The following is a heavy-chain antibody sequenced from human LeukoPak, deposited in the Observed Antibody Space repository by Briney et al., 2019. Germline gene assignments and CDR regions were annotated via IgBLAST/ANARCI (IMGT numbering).Heavy chain of an antibody. CDR1: GYTFTGFQ. CDR3: ARGDLLRNYYDSSGYYYFLDY. V-gene: IGHV1-2*02. CDR2: INPNSGDT. D-gene: IGHD3-22*01. Sequence: RRASVKVSCKASGYTFTGFQMHWVRQAPGQGLEWMGWINPNSGDTTYAQKFQGRATMTGDTSISTAYMELSRLRSDDTAVYYCARGDLLRNYYDSSGYYYFLDYWGLGTLVTVSS. J-gene: IGHJ4*02.